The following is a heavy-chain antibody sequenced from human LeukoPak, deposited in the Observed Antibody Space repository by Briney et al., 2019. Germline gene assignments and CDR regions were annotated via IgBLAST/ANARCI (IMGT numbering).Heavy chain of an antibody. CDR1: GFTFNTYA. Sequence: GGTLRLSCAASGFTFNTYAMSWVRQAPGKGLEWVSSISGGGDTTNYADSVKGRFTISRDNSKNTLYLQMNSLRGEDTARYYCAKATIEQWLVKVDSFDSWGQGTLVSVSS. CDR2: ISGGGDTT. J-gene: IGHJ4*02. V-gene: IGHV3-23*01. D-gene: IGHD6-19*01. CDR3: AKATIEQWLVKVDSFDS.